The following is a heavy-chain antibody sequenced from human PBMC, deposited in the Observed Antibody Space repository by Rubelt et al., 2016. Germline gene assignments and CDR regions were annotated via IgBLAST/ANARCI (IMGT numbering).Heavy chain of an antibody. J-gene: IGHJ4*02. CDR2: INPSGGST. CDR1: GYTFTSYY. CDR3: ASSNYSYAVFDY. Sequence: QVQLVQSGAEVKKPGASVKVSCKASGYTFTSYYMHWVRQAPGQGLEWMGIINPSGGSTSYAQKFQGRVTMTRDTSTSTGYMELSSLRSEDTAVYYCASSNYSYAVFDYWGQGTLVTVSS. D-gene: IGHD5-18*01. V-gene: IGHV1-46*01.